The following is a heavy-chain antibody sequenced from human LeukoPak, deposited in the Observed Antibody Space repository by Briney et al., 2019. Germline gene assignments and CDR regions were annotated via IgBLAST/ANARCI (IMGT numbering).Heavy chain of an antibody. D-gene: IGHD6-13*01. J-gene: IGHJ4*02. Sequence: SETLSLTCTVSGGSISSGGYYWSWTRQHPGKGLEWIGYIYYSGSTYYNPSLKSRVTISVDTSKNQFSLKLSSVTAADTAVYYCARGIAAAADYWGQGTLVTVSS. CDR2: IYYSGST. CDR1: GGSISSGGYY. CDR3: ARGIAAAADY. V-gene: IGHV4-31*03.